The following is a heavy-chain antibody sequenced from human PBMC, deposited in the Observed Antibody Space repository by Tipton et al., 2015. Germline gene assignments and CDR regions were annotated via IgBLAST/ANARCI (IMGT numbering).Heavy chain of an antibody. D-gene: IGHD1-26*01. J-gene: IGHJ4*02. CDR2: IFTSGST. CDR3: ARDGGGAIPDY. CDR1: GGSISSGGYY. Sequence: TLSLTCTVSGGSISSGGYYWSWIRQHPGKGLEWIGYIFTSGSTYYNPSLKSRVSISLDASKNQFSLKLNSVTAADTAVYYCARDGGGAIPDYWGQGTLVTVSS. V-gene: IGHV4-31*03.